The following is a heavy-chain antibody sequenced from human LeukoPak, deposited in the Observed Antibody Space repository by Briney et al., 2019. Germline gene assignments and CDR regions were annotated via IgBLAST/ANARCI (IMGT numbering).Heavy chain of an antibody. V-gene: IGHV3-21*01. J-gene: IGHJ4*02. Sequence: GGSLRLSCAASGFTFSSYSMNWVRQAPGKGLEWVSSISSSSSYIYYADSVKGRFTISRDNAKNSLYLQMNSLRAEDTAAYYCARLQRVVPAAKVIAIPYYFDYWGQGTLVTVSS. CDR1: GFTFSSYS. D-gene: IGHD2-2*01. CDR3: ARLQRVVPAAKVIAIPYYFDY. CDR2: ISSSSSYI.